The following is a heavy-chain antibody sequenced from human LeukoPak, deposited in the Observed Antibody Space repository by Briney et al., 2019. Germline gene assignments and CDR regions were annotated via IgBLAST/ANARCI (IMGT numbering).Heavy chain of an antibody. V-gene: IGHV1-24*01. CDR3: ATDKGIVGATRFDY. D-gene: IGHD1-26*01. Sequence: GASVKVSCRVSGYTLTQLSMHWVRQAPGKGLEGMGGFAPEDGETIYAQKFQGRVTMTEDTSTDTAYMELSSLRSEDTAVYYCATDKGIVGATRFDYWGQGTLVTVSS. CDR1: GYTLTQLS. CDR2: FAPEDGET. J-gene: IGHJ4*02.